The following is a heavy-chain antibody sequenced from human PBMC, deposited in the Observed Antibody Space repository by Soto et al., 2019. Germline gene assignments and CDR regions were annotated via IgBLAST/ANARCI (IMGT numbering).Heavy chain of an antibody. CDR1: GGSISSYY. Sequence: SETLSLTCTVSGGSISSYYWSWIRQPPGKGLEWIGYIYYSGSTNYNPSLKSRATISVDTSKNQFSLKLSSVTAADTAVYYCARDRSPTRPYYDFWSGYPATNNWFDPWGQGTLVTVSS. V-gene: IGHV4-59*01. D-gene: IGHD3-3*01. J-gene: IGHJ5*02. CDR3: ARDRSPTRPYYDFWSGYPATNNWFDP. CDR2: IYYSGST.